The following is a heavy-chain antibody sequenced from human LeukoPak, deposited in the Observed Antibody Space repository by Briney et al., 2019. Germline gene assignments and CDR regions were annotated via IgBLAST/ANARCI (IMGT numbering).Heavy chain of an antibody. CDR1: GFTLSSYS. V-gene: IGHV3-21*01. D-gene: IGHD2-2*01. CDR3: ARDNGVGPAAMGY. CDR2: LSSSSTYI. J-gene: IGHJ4*02. Sequence: GGSLRLSCATSGFTLSSYSMNWVRQAPGKGLEWVSSLSSSSTYIYYADSVKGRFTISRDNAKNSLYLQMNSLRAEDTAVYYCARDNGVGPAAMGYWGPGTLVTVSS.